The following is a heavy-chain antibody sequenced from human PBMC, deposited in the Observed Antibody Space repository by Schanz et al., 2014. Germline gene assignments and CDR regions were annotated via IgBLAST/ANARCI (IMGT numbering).Heavy chain of an antibody. V-gene: IGHV3-23*04. D-gene: IGHD3-16*02. J-gene: IGHJ3*02. CDR2: ISGSGGST. Sequence: VQLVESGGGVVQFGRSLRLSCAAYGFTLSSYAMHWVRQAPGKGLEWVSAISGSGGSTYYADSVKGRFTISRDNAKKTLSLQMISLRAEDTAIYFCTRSYYDFSWGSYRFRAFDIWGQGTTVIVSS. CDR3: TRSYYDFSWGSYRFRAFDI. CDR1: GFTLSSYA.